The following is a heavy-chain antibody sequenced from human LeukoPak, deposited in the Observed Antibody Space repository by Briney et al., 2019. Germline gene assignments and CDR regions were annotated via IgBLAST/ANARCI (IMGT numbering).Heavy chain of an antibody. CDR3: ARDNRNYYDSSLT. J-gene: IGHJ5*02. D-gene: IGHD3-22*01. Sequence: GGSLRLSCAASGFTFSSYAMSWVRQAPGKGLEWVANIKQDGSEKYYVDSVKGRFTISRDNAKNSLYLQMNSLRAEDTAVYYCARDNRNYYDSSLTWGQGTLVTVSS. CDR2: IKQDGSEK. V-gene: IGHV3-7*03. CDR1: GFTFSSYA.